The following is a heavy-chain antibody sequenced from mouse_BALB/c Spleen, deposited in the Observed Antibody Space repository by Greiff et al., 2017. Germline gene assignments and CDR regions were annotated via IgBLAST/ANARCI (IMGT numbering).Heavy chain of an antibody. J-gene: IGHJ2*01. CDR2: IYPGNSDT. V-gene: IGHV1-5*01. D-gene: IGHD2-1*01. CDR1: GYTFTSYW. Sequence: VQLKQSGTVLARPGASVKMSCKASGYTFTSYWMHWVKQRPGQGLEWIGAIYPGNSDTSYNQKFKGKAKLTAVTSTSTAYMELSSLTNEDSAVYYCTRGNYYGNYDDYWGQGTTLTVSS. CDR3: TRGNYYGNYDDY.